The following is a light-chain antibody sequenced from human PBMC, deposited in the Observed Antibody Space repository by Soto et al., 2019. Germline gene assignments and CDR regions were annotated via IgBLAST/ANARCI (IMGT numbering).Light chain of an antibody. J-gene: IGKJ1*01. V-gene: IGKV1-5*03. CDR3: KQYNSYSWT. Sequence: DIQMTQSPSTLSASVGDRVTITCRASQTISSWLAWYQQKPGKAPKLLIYKASSLESGVPSRFSGSGSGTEFTLNISSLQPDDFATYYCKQYNSYSWTFGQGTKVEIK. CDR1: QTISSW. CDR2: KAS.